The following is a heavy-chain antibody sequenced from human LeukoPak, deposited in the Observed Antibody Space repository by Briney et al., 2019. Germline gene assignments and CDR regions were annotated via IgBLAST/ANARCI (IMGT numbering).Heavy chain of an antibody. CDR1: GFTFMSSS. J-gene: IGHJ4*02. V-gene: IGHV3-23*01. D-gene: IGHD6-6*01. CDR3: AKVISDVQ. Sequence: GGSLRLSCVDSGFTFMSSSLIWVRQAPGSGLEWVSGISVSGGSTYYADSVKGRFTITRDNSKKTLYLQMNSLRVEDTAVYYCAKVISDVQWGQGTLVTVSS. CDR2: ISVSGGST.